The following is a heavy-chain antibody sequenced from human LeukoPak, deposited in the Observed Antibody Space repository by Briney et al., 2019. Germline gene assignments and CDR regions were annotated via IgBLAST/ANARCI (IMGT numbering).Heavy chain of an antibody. CDR2: FIPIFGTA. CDR1: GYTFTSYD. V-gene: IGHV1-69*05. CDR3: VRYYDSSGYYPTDAFDI. J-gene: IGHJ3*02. Sequence: ASVKVSCKASGYTFTSYDINWVRQAPGQGLEWMGRFIPIFGTANYAQKFQGRVTITTDESTSTAYMELSSLRSEDTAVYYCVRYYDSSGYYPTDAFDIWGQGTMVTVSS. D-gene: IGHD3-22*01.